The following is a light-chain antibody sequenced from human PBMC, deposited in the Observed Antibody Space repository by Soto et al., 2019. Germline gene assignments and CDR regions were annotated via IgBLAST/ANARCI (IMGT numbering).Light chain of an antibody. CDR1: SSDVGGYNY. V-gene: IGLV2-14*01. CDR3: SSYTSSSTPV. CDR2: DVS. Sequence: QSVLTQPASVSGSPGQSITISCTGTSSDVGGYNYVSWYQQHPGKAPKVMIYDVSNRPSGVSNRFSGSKSGNTASLTISGRQAEDEADYYCSSYTSSSTPVFGGGTKVTVL. J-gene: IGLJ2*01.